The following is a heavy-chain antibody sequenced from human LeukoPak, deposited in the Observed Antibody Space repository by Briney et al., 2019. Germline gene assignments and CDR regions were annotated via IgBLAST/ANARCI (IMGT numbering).Heavy chain of an antibody. J-gene: IGHJ4*02. CDR3: ASRITMVRGVID. CDR1: GFTFSSYC. V-gene: IGHV3-48*01. CDR2: INSSGSTK. D-gene: IGHD3-10*01. Sequence: GTLRLSCAASGFTFSSYCLNWIRQAPGKGLEWVSYINSSGSTKYYADSVKGRITISRDNAKNSLYVQMNSLRAEDRAVYYCASRITMVRGVIDWGQGTLVTVSS.